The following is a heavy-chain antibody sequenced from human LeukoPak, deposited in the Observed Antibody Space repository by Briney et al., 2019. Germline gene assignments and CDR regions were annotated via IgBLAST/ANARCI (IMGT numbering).Heavy chain of an antibody. D-gene: IGHD3-22*01. CDR2: ISSHGGST. CDR3: VKDEAPYYYDSSGYYFGD. CDR1: GFTFSSYA. V-gene: IGHV3-64D*09. Sequence: PGRSLRLSCAASGFTFSSYAMHWVRQAPGKGLEYVSAISSHGGSTYYADSVKGRFTISRDKSKNTLYLQMSSLRAEDTAVYYCVKDEAPYYYDSSGYYFGDWGQGTLVTVSS. J-gene: IGHJ4*02.